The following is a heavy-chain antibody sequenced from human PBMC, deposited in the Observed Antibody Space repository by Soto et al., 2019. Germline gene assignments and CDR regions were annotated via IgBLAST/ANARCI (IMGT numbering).Heavy chain of an antibody. D-gene: IGHD2-15*01. V-gene: IGHV1-69*06. Sequence: QVQLVQSGAEVKKPGSSVKVSCKASGGTFSSYAISWVRQAPGQGLEWMGGIIPIFGTANYAQKFQGRVTITADKSTSTAYMELSSLRSEDTAVYYCARRGGGDCSGGSCYSTSHYYYYYYGMDVWGQGTTVTVSS. CDR2: IIPIFGTA. CDR3: ARRGGGDCSGGSCYSTSHYYYYYYGMDV. CDR1: GGTFSSYA. J-gene: IGHJ6*02.